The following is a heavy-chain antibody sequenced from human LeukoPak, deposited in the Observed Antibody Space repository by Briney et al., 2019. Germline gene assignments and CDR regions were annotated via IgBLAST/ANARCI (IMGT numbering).Heavy chain of an antibody. Sequence: SGRSLRLSCAASGFTFDDYAMHWVRQAPGKGLEWVSGISWDSGKKDYADSVKGRFTISRDNAKNSLYLQMDSLRDEDTAVYYCARGRGYSSSSTDMDVWGRGTTVTVSS. CDR3: ARGRGYSSSSTDMDV. V-gene: IGHV3-9*01. J-gene: IGHJ6*02. CDR1: GFTFDDYA. D-gene: IGHD6-6*01. CDR2: ISWDSGKK.